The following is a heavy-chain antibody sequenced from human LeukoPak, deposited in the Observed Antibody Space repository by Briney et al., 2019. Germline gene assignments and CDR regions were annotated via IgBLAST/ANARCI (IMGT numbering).Heavy chain of an antibody. J-gene: IGHJ1*01. CDR3: ARDLILYSSSLRQYFQH. CDR1: GFTFSSYS. CDR2: ISSSSSYI. D-gene: IGHD6-13*01. Sequence: GGSLRLSCAASGFTFSSYSMNWVRQAPGKGLEWVSSISSSSSYIYYADSVKGRFTISSDNAKNSLYLQMNSLRAEDTAVYYCARDLILYSSSLRQYFQHWGQGTLVTVSS. V-gene: IGHV3-21*01.